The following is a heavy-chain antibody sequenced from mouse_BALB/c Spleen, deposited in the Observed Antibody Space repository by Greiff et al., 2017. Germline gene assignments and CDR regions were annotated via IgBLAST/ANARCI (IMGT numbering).Heavy chain of an antibody. D-gene: IGHD2-1*01. CDR2: IYPGDGDT. J-gene: IGHJ1*01. Sequence: QVQLQQSGAELARPGASVKLSCKASGYTFTSYWMQWVKQRPGQGLEWIGAIYPGDGDTRYTQKFKGKATLTADKSSNTAYMQLSSLASEDSAVYYCTRDYGNPPVWGAGTTVTVSS. CDR1: GYTFTSYW. V-gene: IGHV1-87*01. CDR3: TRDYGNPPV.